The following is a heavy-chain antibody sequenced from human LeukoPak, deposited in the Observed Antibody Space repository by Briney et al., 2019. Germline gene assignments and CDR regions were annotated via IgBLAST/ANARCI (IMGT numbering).Heavy chain of an antibody. J-gene: IGHJ4*02. CDR1: GFTFDDYA. V-gene: IGHV3-9*01. CDR2: ISWNSGSI. CDR3: AKSVVVITFRFDD. Sequence: GGSLRLSCAASGFTFDDYAMHWVRQAPGKGLEWVSGISWNSGSIGYADSVKGRFTISRDNARNSLYLQMNSLRAEDTALYYCAKSVVVITFRFDDWGQGALVTVSS. D-gene: IGHD2-15*01.